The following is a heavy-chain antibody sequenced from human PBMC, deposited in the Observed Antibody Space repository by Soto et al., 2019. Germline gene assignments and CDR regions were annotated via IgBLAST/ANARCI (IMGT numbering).Heavy chain of an antibody. Sequence: ASVKVSCKASGFSFTGYYIHWLRQAPGQGLEWMGWINAHSGGTEYAQKFQGRVTLTRDTSISTAYMTLSSLRSDDTAIYYCAKDLTRQLAYWLDPWGQGTQVTVAS. CDR1: GFSFTGYY. J-gene: IGHJ5*02. V-gene: IGHV1-2*02. D-gene: IGHD6-6*01. CDR3: AKDLTRQLAYWLDP. CDR2: INAHSGGT.